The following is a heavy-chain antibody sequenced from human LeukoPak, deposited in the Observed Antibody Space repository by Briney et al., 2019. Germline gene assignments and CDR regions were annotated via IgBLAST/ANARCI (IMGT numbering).Heavy chain of an antibody. CDR1: GASISSYY. D-gene: IGHD1-26*01. V-gene: IGHV4-4*07. Sequence: SETLSLTCTVSGASISSYYWSWIRQPAGKGLEWIGHIYTTGSTSYTPSLKSRVTISVDTSKNQFSLKLSSVTAADTAVYYCARGYSGTFYAEYYFDYWGQGTLVTVSS. J-gene: IGHJ4*02. CDR2: IYTTGST. CDR3: ARGYSGTFYAEYYFDY.